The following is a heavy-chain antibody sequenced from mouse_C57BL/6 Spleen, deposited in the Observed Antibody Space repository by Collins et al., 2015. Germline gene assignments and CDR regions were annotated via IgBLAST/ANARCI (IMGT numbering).Heavy chain of an antibody. V-gene: IGHV9-3-1*01. CDR1: GYTFTNYG. CDR3: ARGRYRWYFDV. Sequence: QIQLVQSGPELKKPGETVKISCKASGYTFTNYGMNWVKQAPGKGLKWMGWINTYTGEPTYADDFKGRFAFSLETSASTAYLQINNLKNEDTATYFCARGRYRWYFDVWGAGTTVTVSS. D-gene: IGHD1-1*01. CDR2: INTYTGEP. J-gene: IGHJ1*01.